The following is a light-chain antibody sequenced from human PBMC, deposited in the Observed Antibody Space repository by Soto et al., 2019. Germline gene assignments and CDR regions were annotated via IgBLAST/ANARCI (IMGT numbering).Light chain of an antibody. Sequence: DIVMTQSPDSLALSLGERATINCKSSQSVLYSSNNKNYLAWYQQTPGQPPKLLIYWASTRESGVPDRFSGSGSGTDFTLTISSLQAEDVAVYYCQQYYSVPPWTFGQGTKVEIK. CDR3: QQYYSVPPWT. CDR2: WAS. CDR1: QSVLYSSNNKNY. J-gene: IGKJ1*01. V-gene: IGKV4-1*01.